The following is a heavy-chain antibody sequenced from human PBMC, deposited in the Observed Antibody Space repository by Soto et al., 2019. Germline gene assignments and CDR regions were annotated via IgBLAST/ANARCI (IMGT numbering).Heavy chain of an antibody. CDR1: GGSISNYY. J-gene: IGHJ4*02. CDR2: IYYSGST. Sequence: QVQLQESGPRLVKPSETLSLTCTVSGGSISNYYWSWIRQPPGKGLEWIGYIYYSGSTNYNPSLKSRVTISVDTSKNQFSLRLSSVTATDTAVYYCARFVDYWGQGTLFTVSS. V-gene: IGHV4-59*01. CDR3: ARFVDY.